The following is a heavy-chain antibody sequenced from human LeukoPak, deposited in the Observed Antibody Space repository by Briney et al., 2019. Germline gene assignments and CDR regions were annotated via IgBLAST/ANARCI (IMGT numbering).Heavy chain of an antibody. D-gene: IGHD6-19*01. Sequence: GASVKVSCKASGYTFTGYYMHWVRQAPGQGLEWMGWINPNSGGTNYAQKFQGRVTMTRDTSISTAYMELSRLRSDDTAVYYCARSPKHPIEQWLIDYWGQGTLVTVSS. CDR2: INPNSGGT. CDR1: GYTFTGYY. J-gene: IGHJ4*02. V-gene: IGHV1-2*02. CDR3: ARSPKHPIEQWLIDY.